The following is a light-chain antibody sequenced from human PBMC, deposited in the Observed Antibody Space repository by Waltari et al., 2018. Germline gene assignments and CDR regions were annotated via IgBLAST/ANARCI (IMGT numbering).Light chain of an antibody. J-gene: IGKJ3*01. CDR3: QQYNSYSYT. V-gene: IGKV1-5*03. Sequence: DIQMTQSPSTLSASVGDRVTITGRASQSISSWLAWYQQKPGKAPKLLIYRASSLESVVPSRFSGGGSGTEFTLTISILQPDDFATYYCQQYNSYSYTFGHGTKVDIK. CDR1: QSISSW. CDR2: RAS.